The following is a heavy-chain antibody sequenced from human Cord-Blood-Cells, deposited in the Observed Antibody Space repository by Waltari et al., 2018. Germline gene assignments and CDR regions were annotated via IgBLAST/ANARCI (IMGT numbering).Heavy chain of an antibody. J-gene: IGHJ4*02. CDR2: INHSGST. D-gene: IGHD2-2*03. CDR1: GGSFSGYY. Sequence: QVQLQQWGAGLLKPSETLSLTCAVYGGSFSGYYWSWIRQPPGKGLEWIGEINHSGSTNYNPSLKSRVTISVATSKNQFSLKLSSVTAADTAVYYCARGRLDIVVVPAAAHFDYWGQGTLVTVSS. CDR3: ARGRLDIVVVPAAAHFDY. V-gene: IGHV4-34*01.